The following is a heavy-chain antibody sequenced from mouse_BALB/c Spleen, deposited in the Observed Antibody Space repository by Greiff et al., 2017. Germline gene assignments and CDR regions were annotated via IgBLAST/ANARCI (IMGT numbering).Heavy chain of an antibody. CDR1: GYTFTSYW. CDR2: INPSNGRT. CDR3: ARKGVYGNYFDY. Sequence: VQLQQPGAELVKPGASVKLSCKASGYTFTSYWMHWVKQRPGQGLEWIGEINPSNGRTNYNEKFKSKATLTVDKSSSTAYMQLSSLTSEDSAVYYCARKGVYGNYFDYWGQGTTLTVSS. D-gene: IGHD2-1*01. J-gene: IGHJ2*01. V-gene: IGHV1S81*02.